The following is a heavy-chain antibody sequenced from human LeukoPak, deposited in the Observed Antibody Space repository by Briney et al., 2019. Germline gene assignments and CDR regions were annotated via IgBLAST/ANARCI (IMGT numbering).Heavy chain of an antibody. CDR1: GYTLTELS. Sequence: ASVKVSCKVSGYTLTELSMHWVRQAPGKGLEWMGGFDPEDGETIYAQKFQGRVTMTEDTSTDTAYMELSSLRSEDTAVYYCARHLAVAGTEDAFDIWGQGTMVTVSS. J-gene: IGHJ3*02. CDR3: ARHLAVAGTEDAFDI. D-gene: IGHD6-19*01. V-gene: IGHV1-24*01. CDR2: FDPEDGET.